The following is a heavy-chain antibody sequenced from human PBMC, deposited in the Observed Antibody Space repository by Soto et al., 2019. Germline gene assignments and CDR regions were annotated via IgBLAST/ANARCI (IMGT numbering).Heavy chain of an antibody. CDR2: IWYDGSNK. CDR1: GFTFSSYG. Sequence: QVQLVESGGGVVQPGRSLRLSCAASGFTFSSYGMHWVRQAPDKGLEWVAVIWYDGSNKYYADSVKGRFTISRDNSKNTLYLQMNSLRAEDTAVYYCASEYCSGGRCYYYGMDVWVQGTTVTVSS. V-gene: IGHV3-33*01. J-gene: IGHJ6*02. CDR3: ASEYCSGGRCYYYGMDV. D-gene: IGHD2-15*01.